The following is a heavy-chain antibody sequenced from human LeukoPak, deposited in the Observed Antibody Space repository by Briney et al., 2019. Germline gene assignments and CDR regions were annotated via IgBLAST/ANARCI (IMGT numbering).Heavy chain of an antibody. V-gene: IGHV3-23*01. D-gene: IGHD3-22*01. CDR2: ISGSGGST. CDR1: GFTFSSYV. J-gene: IGHJ4*02. CDR3: AKYADYYDSSGYYNY. Sequence: GGSLRLSCAASGFTFSSYVMSWVRQAPGKGLEWVSAISGSGGSTYYADSVKGRFTISRDNSKNTLYLQMNSLRAEDTAVYYCAKYADYYDSSGYYNYWGQGTLVTVSS.